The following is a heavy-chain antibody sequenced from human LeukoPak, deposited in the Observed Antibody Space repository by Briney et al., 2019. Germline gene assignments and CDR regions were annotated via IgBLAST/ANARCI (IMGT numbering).Heavy chain of an antibody. Sequence: GGSLRLSCAASGFTFSDYYMSWIRQAPGKGLEWVSYISSSSSYTNYADSVKGRFTISRDNAKDTLFLQMTSLRVEDTAVYSCASLLTPYHGSGGGGVDVWGQGTTVTVSS. CDR2: ISSSSSYT. CDR3: ASLLTPYHGSGGGGVDV. V-gene: IGHV3-11*06. J-gene: IGHJ6*02. CDR1: GFTFSDYY. D-gene: IGHD3-10*01.